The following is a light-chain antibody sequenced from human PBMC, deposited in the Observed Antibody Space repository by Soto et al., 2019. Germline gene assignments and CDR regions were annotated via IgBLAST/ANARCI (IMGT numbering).Light chain of an antibody. Sequence: DIQMTQSPSSVSASVGDRVTITCRASQSISSWLAWYQQKPGKAPKLLIYAASSLQSGLPSRFSGSGSGTDFTLTISSLQPEDFATYYCQQANSFPPYTFGQGTKLEIK. CDR2: AAS. CDR3: QQANSFPPYT. CDR1: QSISSW. V-gene: IGKV1D-12*01. J-gene: IGKJ2*01.